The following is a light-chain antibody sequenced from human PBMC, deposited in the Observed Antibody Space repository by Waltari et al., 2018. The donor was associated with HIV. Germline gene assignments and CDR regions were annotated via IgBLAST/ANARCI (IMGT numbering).Light chain of an antibody. J-gene: IGLJ2*01. CDR3: SSYSASGTLVL. CDR1: SRAVGSSDY. CDR2: EVK. Sequence: QSALPQPASVSGSPGPSISISSSGTSRAVGSSDYVSWYHQPPGEAPTLILYEVKKRPSGISNRFSGSKSGNTASLTISGLQVEDEAHYYCSSYSASGTLVLFGGGTRLTVL. V-gene: IGLV2-14*01.